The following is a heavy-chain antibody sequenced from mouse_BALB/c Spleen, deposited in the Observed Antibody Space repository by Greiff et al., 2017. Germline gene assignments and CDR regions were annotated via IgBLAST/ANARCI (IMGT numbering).Heavy chain of an antibody. J-gene: IGHJ4*01. CDR3: ARGDYGYAMDY. CDR1: GYAFTNYL. V-gene: IGHV1-54*03. D-gene: IGHD1-1*02. Sequence: QVQLQQSGAELVRPGTSVKVSCKASGYAFTNYLIEWVKQRPGQGLEWIGVINPGSGGTNYNEKFKGKATLTADKSSSTAYMQLSSLTSDDSAVYFCARGDYGYAMDYWGQGTSVTVSS. CDR2: INPGSGGT.